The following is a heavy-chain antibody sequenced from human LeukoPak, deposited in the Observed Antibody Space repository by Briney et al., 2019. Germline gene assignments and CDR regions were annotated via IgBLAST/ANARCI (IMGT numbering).Heavy chain of an antibody. CDR1: GYTFPNYW. CDR3: ARGNSVSLDY. CDR2: IYAGDSDT. V-gene: IGHV5-51*01. J-gene: IGHJ4*02. D-gene: IGHD4-23*01. Sequence: GEPLRISCKGSGYTFPNYWIGWVRQVPGKGLSWMGIIYAGDSDTTYSPSFQGQVTISADKSISTAYLQWNSLKASDSAMYYCARGNSVSLDYWGQGTLVTVSS.